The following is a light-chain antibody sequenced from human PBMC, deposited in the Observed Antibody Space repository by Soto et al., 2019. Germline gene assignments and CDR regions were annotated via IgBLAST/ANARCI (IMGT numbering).Light chain of an antibody. CDR1: QSVSSSY. Sequence: IVVRQSPATLSLSPGERATLSCGASQSVSSSYLAWYQQKPGLAPRLVIYEASRRATGIPDRFSGSGTGTQFPLTLSRREPEDFAVDHCQPYRRSPAITFGQGTRLEI. CDR2: EAS. V-gene: IGKV3D-20*01. CDR3: QPYRRSPAIT. J-gene: IGKJ5*01.